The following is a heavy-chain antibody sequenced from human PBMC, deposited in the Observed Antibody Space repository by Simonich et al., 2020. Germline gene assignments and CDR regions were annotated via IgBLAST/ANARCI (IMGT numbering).Heavy chain of an antibody. Sequence: QVQLQQWGAGLLKPSETLSLTCAVYGGSFSGYYWSWIRQPPGKGLEWIGEINHSGRTKYNPSLKSRGTISVDTSKNQFSLKLSSVTAADTAVYYCARGLRVAAAGTAFQHWGQGTLVTVSS. CDR1: GGSFSGYY. CDR3: ARGLRVAAAGTAFQH. D-gene: IGHD6-13*01. J-gene: IGHJ1*01. V-gene: IGHV4-34*01. CDR2: INHSGRT.